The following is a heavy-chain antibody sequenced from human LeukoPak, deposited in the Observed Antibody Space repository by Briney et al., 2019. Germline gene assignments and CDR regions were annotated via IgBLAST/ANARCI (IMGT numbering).Heavy chain of an antibody. D-gene: IGHD2-15*01. CDR3: ARLYCSGSTCYMGVDY. J-gene: IGHJ4*02. Sequence: GEPLKISCKGSGYSFTSYWIAWVRQMPGKGLEWMGITYPGGSDTRYSPSFQGQVTISVDKSINTAYLQWSSLKASDTAMYYCARLYCSGSTCYMGVDYWGQGTLVTVSS. V-gene: IGHV5-51*01. CDR2: TYPGGSDT. CDR1: GYSFTSYW.